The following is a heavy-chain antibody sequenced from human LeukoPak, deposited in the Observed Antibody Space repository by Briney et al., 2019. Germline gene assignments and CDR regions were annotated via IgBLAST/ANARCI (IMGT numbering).Heavy chain of an antibody. Sequence: PSETLSLTCTVSGGSIRSSYYYWGWIRQPPGKGLEWIGSIYDSGSTYDNPSLKSRVTISVDTSKNQFSLKLNSVTAADTAVYYCARSDSSGYRRGSYFDYWGQGTLVTVSS. CDR1: GGSIRSSYYY. J-gene: IGHJ4*02. D-gene: IGHD3-22*01. V-gene: IGHV4-39*01. CDR2: IYDSGST. CDR3: ARSDSSGYRRGSYFDY.